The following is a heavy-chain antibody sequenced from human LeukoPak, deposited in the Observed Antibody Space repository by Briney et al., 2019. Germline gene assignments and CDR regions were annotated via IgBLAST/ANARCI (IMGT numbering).Heavy chain of an antibody. D-gene: IGHD4-23*01. CDR2: ISAYNGNT. CDR3: ARADPHYGGNSDAFDI. Sequence: EASVKVSCKASGYTFTSYAMHWVRQAPGQRLEWMGWISAYNGNTNYAQKLQGRVTMTTDTSTSTAYMELRSLRSDDTAVYYCARADPHYGGNSDAFDIWGQGTMVTVSS. J-gene: IGHJ3*02. V-gene: IGHV1-18*01. CDR1: GYTFTSYA.